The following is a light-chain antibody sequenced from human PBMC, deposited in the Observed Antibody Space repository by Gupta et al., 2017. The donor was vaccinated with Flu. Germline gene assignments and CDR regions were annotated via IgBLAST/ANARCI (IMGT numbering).Light chain of an antibody. CDR1: SSDVGAFNY. J-gene: IGLJ2*01. V-gene: IGLV2-14*01. CDR3: SSHTSSTTLL. Sequence: QSALTQPASVSGSPGPSITISFTGTSSDVGAFNYVSWYQQHPGKAPKLIIYEVNNRTAGVANRLSGSKSGNTASLTISGRKKEDEAHYYGSSHTSSTTLLFGGGTKVTVL. CDR2: EVN.